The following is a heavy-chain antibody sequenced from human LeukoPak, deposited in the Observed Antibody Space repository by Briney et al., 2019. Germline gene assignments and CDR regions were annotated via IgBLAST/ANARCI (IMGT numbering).Heavy chain of an antibody. CDR2: ISHSGTT. Sequence: SETLSLTCTISGFSISSGHYWGWTRQPPGKGLEWIASISHSGTTFYNPSLKSRVTISVDTSKNQFSLTVTSVTAADTAVYYCSRGQSISAVAVWGQGTLVTVSS. V-gene: IGHV4-38-2*02. J-gene: IGHJ4*02. CDR3: SRGQSISAVAV. D-gene: IGHD6-13*01. CDR1: GFSISSGHY.